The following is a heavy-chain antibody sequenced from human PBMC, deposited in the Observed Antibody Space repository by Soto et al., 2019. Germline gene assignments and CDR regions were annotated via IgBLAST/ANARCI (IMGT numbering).Heavy chain of an antibody. Sequence: GASVKVSCKASGYTFTSYAMHWVRQARGQRLEWMGWINAGNGNTKYSQKFQGRVTITRDTSASTAYMELSSLRSEDTAVYYCARQRYGDYVDDAFDIWGQGTMVTVSS. V-gene: IGHV1-3*01. J-gene: IGHJ3*02. CDR2: INAGNGNT. CDR1: GYTFTSYA. CDR3: ARQRYGDYVDDAFDI. D-gene: IGHD4-17*01.